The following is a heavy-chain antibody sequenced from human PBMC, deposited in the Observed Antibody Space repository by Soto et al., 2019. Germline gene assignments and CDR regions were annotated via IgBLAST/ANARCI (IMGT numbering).Heavy chain of an antibody. D-gene: IGHD1-26*01. CDR1: GFTFSSYG. CDR2: IWYDGSAQ. J-gene: IGHJ3*01. CDR3: ARPYSGGPNDPFDV. Sequence: GGSLRLSCAASGFTFSSYGMHWVRQAPGKGLEWVAVIWYDGSAQNSVDSVKGRFAISRDNAKNSVYLQMNSLRPEDTAVYYCARPYSGGPNDPFDVWGQGTMVTVSS. V-gene: IGHV3-33*03.